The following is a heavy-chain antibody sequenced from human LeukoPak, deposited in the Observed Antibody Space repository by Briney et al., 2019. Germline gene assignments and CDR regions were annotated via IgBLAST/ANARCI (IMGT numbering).Heavy chain of an antibody. V-gene: IGHV1-2*02. CDR1: GYTFTGYY. D-gene: IGHD4-17*01. CDR3: ARPESTYGDYVEEFDY. J-gene: IGHJ4*02. CDR2: INPNIGGT. Sequence: ASVKVSCKASGYTFTGYYMHWVRQAPGQGLEWMGWINPNIGGTNYAQKFQGRVTMTRDTSISTAYMELSRLRSDDTAVYYCARPESTYGDYVEEFDYWGQGTLVTVSS.